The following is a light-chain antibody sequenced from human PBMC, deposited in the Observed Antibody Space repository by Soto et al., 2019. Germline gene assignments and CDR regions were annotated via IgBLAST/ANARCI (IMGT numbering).Light chain of an antibody. V-gene: IGKV2-24*01. CDR2: QIS. J-gene: IGKJ4*01. CDR3: MQATQIPLT. Sequence: DIVLTQTPLSSPVTVGQPASISCRSSQRLVHSDGNTYLSWLQQRPGQPPRLLIYQISNRFSGVPDRFTGSGAGADFTLKISRVEAEDVGTYYCMQATQIPLTFGGGTKVDIK. CDR1: QRLVHSDGNTY.